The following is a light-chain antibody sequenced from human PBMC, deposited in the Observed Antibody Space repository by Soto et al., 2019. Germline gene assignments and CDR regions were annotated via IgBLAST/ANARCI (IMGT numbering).Light chain of an antibody. CDR3: QQSYSTPIT. V-gene: IGKV1-39*01. CDR2: AAS. J-gene: IGKJ5*01. Sequence: IQITQSPSSLSASVGDRVTITCRASQSISSYLNWYQQKPGKAPKLLIYAASSLQSGVPSRFSGSGSGTDFTLTISSLQPEDFATYYCQQSYSTPITFGQATRLE. CDR1: QSISSY.